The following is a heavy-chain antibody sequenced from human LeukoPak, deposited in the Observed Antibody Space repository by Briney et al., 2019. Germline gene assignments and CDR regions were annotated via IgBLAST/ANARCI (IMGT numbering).Heavy chain of an antibody. J-gene: IGHJ4*02. V-gene: IGHV3-30*18. CDR1: GFTFSTYG. Sequence: GGSLRLSCAASGFTFSTYGMHWVRQAPGKGLEWVAVISNDGRNKYYSDSMKGRFTMSRDNSKNTLYLQMNSLRGDDTAVYYCAKEGPDYSVAAGLEYWGQGTLVTVSS. D-gene: IGHD6-13*01. CDR2: ISNDGRNK. CDR3: AKEGPDYSVAAGLEY.